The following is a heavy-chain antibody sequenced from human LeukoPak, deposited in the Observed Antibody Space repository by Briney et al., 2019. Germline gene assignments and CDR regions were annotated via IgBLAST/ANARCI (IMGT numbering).Heavy chain of an antibody. V-gene: IGHV4-61*02. CDR1: GGSISSGSYY. CDR2: IYTSGST. J-gene: IGHJ5*02. CDR3: ARHRRSGYSYGPFDP. Sequence: PSETLSLTCTVSGGSISSGSYYWSWIRQPAGKGLEWIGRIYTSGSTNYNPSLKSRVTISVDTSKNQFSLKLSSVTAADTAVYYCARHRRSGYSYGPFDPWGQGTLVTVSS. D-gene: IGHD5-18*01.